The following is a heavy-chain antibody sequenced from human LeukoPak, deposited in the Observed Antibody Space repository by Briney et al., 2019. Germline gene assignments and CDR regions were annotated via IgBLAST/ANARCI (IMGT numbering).Heavy chain of an antibody. Sequence: SETLSLTCTVSGGSISSYHWSWIRQPAGKGLEWIGRIYTSGSTNYNPSLKSRVTMSVDTSKNQFSLKLSSVTAADTAVYYCARVVNTMVRGSKNWFDPWGQGTLATVSS. V-gene: IGHV4-4*07. D-gene: IGHD3-10*01. CDR3: ARVVNTMVRGSKNWFDP. J-gene: IGHJ5*02. CDR2: IYTSGST. CDR1: GGSISSYH.